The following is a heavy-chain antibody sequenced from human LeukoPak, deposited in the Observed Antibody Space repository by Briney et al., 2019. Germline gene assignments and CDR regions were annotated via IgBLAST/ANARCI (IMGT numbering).Heavy chain of an antibody. Sequence: GGPLRLSCAASGFTFSSYWMHWLHQAPRKGLVWVSRNNTGWSSTSYADSVKGRFTISRDNAKNTLYLQMNSLRAEDTAVYYCASGSSTGCYDWGQGILVTVSS. V-gene: IGHV3-74*01. J-gene: IGHJ1*01. CDR2: NNTGWSST. CDR1: GFTFSSYW. CDR3: ASGSSTGCYD. D-gene: IGHD2-2*01.